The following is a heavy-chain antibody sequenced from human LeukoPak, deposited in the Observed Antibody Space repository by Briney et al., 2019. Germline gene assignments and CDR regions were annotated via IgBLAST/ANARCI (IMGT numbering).Heavy chain of an antibody. Sequence: PGGSLRLSCAVSGFTVSNNHMNWARQAPGRGLECVSVIYSDGATSYAGSVRGRFTISRDNSKNTLYLQMNTLRPEDTALYYCTRAYGGCGMDVWGQGTTVIVSS. CDR1: GFTVSNNH. V-gene: IGHV3-66*02. CDR2: IYSDGAT. CDR3: TRAYGGCGMDV. D-gene: IGHD5-12*01. J-gene: IGHJ6*02.